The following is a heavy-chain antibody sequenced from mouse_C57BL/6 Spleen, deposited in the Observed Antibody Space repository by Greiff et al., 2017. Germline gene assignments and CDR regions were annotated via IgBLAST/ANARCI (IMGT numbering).Heavy chain of an antibody. CDR3: VRREAQALFAY. V-gene: IGHV10-1*01. CDR1: GFSFNTYA. CDR2: IRSKSNNYAT. D-gene: IGHD3-2*02. J-gene: IGHJ3*01. Sequence: EADGGLVQPKGSLKLSCAASGFSFNTYAMHWVRQAPGKGLEWVARIRSKSNNYATYYADSVKDRFTISRDDSESMLYLQMNNLKTEDSAMYYCVRREAQALFAYWGQGTLVTVSA.